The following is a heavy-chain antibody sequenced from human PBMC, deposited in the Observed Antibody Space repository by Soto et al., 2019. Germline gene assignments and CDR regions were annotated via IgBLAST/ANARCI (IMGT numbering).Heavy chain of an antibody. D-gene: IGHD6-13*01. V-gene: IGHV3-21*02. Sequence: EVQLVESGGGLVKPGGSLRLSCAASGFTFSSYTMNWVRQAPGKGLEWVSSISSSGDYTYYADSMKGRVTISRDNAKNSLYLRVTSLRAEDTAFYCCARETGYTTTWTNWFDPWGQGTLVTVSS. CDR2: ISSSGDYT. CDR1: GFTFSSYT. CDR3: ARETGYTTTWTNWFDP. J-gene: IGHJ5*02.